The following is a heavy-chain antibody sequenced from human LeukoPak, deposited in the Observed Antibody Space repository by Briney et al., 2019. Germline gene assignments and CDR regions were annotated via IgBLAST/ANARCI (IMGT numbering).Heavy chain of an antibody. CDR1: GYTFTSYG. J-gene: IGHJ4*02. Sequence: ASVKVSCKASGYTFTSYGISWVRQAPGQGLEWMGWISAYNGNTNYAQKLQGRVTMTTDTSTSTAYMGLRSLRSDDTAVYYCARTLHYCSGGSCYSFGYWGQGTLVTVSS. D-gene: IGHD2-15*01. V-gene: IGHV1-18*01. CDR2: ISAYNGNT. CDR3: ARTLHYCSGGSCYSFGY.